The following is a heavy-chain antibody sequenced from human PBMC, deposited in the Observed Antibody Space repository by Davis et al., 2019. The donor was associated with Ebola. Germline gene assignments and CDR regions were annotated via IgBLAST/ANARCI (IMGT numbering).Heavy chain of an antibody. CDR3: ARGYGDYYYYYGMDV. V-gene: IGHV3-11*01. CDR2: FSSSGSTI. CDR1: GFTFSDYY. Sequence: PAGSLRLTCAASGFTFSDYYLSWIRQAPGKGREWVSYFSSSGSTIYYADSVKGRFTISRDNAKNSLYLQMNSLRAEDTAVYYCARGYGDYYYYYGMDVWGQGTTVTVSS. D-gene: IGHD4-17*01. J-gene: IGHJ6*02.